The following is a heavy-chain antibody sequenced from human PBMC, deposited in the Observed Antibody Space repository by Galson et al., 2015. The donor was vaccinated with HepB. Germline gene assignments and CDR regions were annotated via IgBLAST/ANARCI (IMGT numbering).Heavy chain of an antibody. CDR3: ATVGYSGSFTPQRWFDP. J-gene: IGHJ5*02. CDR1: GYTLTELS. V-gene: IGHV1-24*01. D-gene: IGHD1-26*01. Sequence: SVKVSCKVSGYTLTELSMHWVRQAPGKGLEWMGGFDPEDGETIYAQKFQGRVTMTEDTSTDTAYMELSSLRSEDTAVYYCATVGYSGSFTPQRWFDPWGQGTLVTVSS. CDR2: FDPEDGET.